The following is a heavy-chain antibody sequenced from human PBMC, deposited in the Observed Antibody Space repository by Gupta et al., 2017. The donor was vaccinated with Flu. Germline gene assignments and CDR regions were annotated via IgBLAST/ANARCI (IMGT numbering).Heavy chain of an antibody. CDR3: ARDIDTSGHYSRFDP. D-gene: IGHD3-22*01. CDR2: TWSGRSDK. Sequence: FGMHWVRQAPGKGLEWVAVTWSGRSDKYYADSVKGRFTISRDTSKNTVFLQMNSLRAEDTAVYYCARDIDTSGHYSRFDPWGQGTLVTVSS. J-gene: IGHJ5*02. V-gene: IGHV3-33*01. CDR1: FG.